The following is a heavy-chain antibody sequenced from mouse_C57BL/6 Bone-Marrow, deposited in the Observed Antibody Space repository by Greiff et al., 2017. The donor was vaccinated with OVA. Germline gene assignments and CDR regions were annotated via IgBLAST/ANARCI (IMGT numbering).Heavy chain of an antibody. Sequence: EVQGVESGAELVRPGASVKLSCTASGFNIKDDYMHWVKQRPEQGLEWIGWIDPENGDTEYASKFQGKATITADTSSNTAYLQLSSLTSEDTAVYYCTTQLRLRWFAYWGQGTLVTVSA. J-gene: IGHJ3*01. V-gene: IGHV14-4*01. CDR1: GFNIKDDY. CDR3: TTQLRLRWFAY. CDR2: IDPENGDT. D-gene: IGHD3-2*02.